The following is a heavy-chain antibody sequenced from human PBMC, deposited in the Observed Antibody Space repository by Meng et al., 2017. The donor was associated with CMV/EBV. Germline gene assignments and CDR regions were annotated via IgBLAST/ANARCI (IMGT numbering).Heavy chain of an antibody. V-gene: IGHV4-61*01. Sequence: GSLRLSCTVSGGSVSSGSYYWSWIRQPPGKGLEWIGYIYYSGSTNYNPSLKSRVTISVDTSKNQFSLKLSSVTAADTAVYYCARKGGYGDHDAFDIRGQGTMVTVSS. D-gene: IGHD5-12*01. CDR2: IYYSGST. J-gene: IGHJ3*02. CDR3: ARKGGYGDHDAFDI. CDR1: GGSVSSGSYY.